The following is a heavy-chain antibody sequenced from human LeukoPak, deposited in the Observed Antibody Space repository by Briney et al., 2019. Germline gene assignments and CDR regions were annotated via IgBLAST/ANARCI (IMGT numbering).Heavy chain of an antibody. Sequence: SETLSLTCTVSGGSISSYYWSWIRQPPGKGLEWIGEINHSGSTNYNPSLKSRVTISVDTSKNQFSLKLSSVTAADTAVYYCARQRYSGPPGYWGQGTLVTVSS. CDR1: GGSISSYY. CDR2: INHSGST. D-gene: IGHD1-26*01. CDR3: ARQRYSGPPGY. J-gene: IGHJ4*02. V-gene: IGHV4-34*01.